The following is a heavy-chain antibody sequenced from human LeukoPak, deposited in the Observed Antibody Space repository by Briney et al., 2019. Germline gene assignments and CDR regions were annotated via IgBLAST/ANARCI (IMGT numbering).Heavy chain of an antibody. CDR1: GGSISSYY. Sequence: SETLSLTCTVSGGSISSYYWSWIRQPPGKGLEWIGSIYYSGSTYYNPSLKSRVTISVDTSKNQFSLKLSSVTAADTAVYYCARGTEPPDAFDIWGQGTMVTVSS. CDR3: ARGTEPPDAFDI. V-gene: IGHV4-59*08. D-gene: IGHD1-26*01. J-gene: IGHJ3*02. CDR2: IYYSGST.